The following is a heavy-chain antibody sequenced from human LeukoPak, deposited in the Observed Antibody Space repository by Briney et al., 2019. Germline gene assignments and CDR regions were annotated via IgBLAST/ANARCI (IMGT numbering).Heavy chain of an antibody. CDR2: IYHSGST. Sequence: SETLSLTCTVSGYSISSGYYWGWIRQPPGKGLEWIGSIYHSGSTYYNPSLKSRVTISVDTSKNQFSLKLSSVTAADTAVYYCARGEYSSSSGDYWGQGTLVTVSS. V-gene: IGHV4-38-2*02. CDR3: ARGEYSSSSGDY. D-gene: IGHD6-6*01. CDR1: GYSISSGYY. J-gene: IGHJ4*02.